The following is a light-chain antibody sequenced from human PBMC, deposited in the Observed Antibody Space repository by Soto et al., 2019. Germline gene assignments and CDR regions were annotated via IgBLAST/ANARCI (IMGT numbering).Light chain of an antibody. V-gene: IGLV2-23*01. CDR3: CSYAGGTTSYVV. Sequence: QSALTQPASVSGSPGQSITISCSGTSSNIGGYNVVSWYQQHPGKAPKVIIYEAIKRPSGVSNRFSASKSDNTASLTISGLRAEDESDYYCCSYAGGTTSYVVFGRGTKLTVL. CDR1: SSNIGGYNV. J-gene: IGLJ2*01. CDR2: EAI.